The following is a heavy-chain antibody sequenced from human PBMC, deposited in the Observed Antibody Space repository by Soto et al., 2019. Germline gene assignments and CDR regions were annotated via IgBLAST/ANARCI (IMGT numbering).Heavy chain of an antibody. J-gene: IGHJ5*02. CDR3: ARGIATGQLDP. D-gene: IGHD2-15*01. CDR1: GYTFTRYT. V-gene: IGHV1-3*01. CDR2: INPDNGNT. Sequence: ASVKVSCKASGYTFTRYTMNWVRQAPGQRLEWMGWINPDNGNTKSSQKFQDRVIITRDTSASTAYVDLSSLRSEDTAVYYCARGIATGQLDPWGQGTLVAVSS.